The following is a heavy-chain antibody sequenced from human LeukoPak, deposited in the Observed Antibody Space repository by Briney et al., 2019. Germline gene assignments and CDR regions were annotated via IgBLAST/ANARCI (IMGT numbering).Heavy chain of an antibody. CDR1: GYTFTGYY. D-gene: IGHD2-15*01. V-gene: IGHV1-2*02. Sequence: ASVKVSCKASGYTFTGYYLHWVRQAPGQGLEWMGWINPNSGGTNYAQKFQGRVTMTRDTSISTAYMELSRLRSDDTAVYYCARDPHSLTGGMDVWGQGTTVIVSS. CDR2: INPNSGGT. J-gene: IGHJ6*02. CDR3: ARDPHSLTGGMDV.